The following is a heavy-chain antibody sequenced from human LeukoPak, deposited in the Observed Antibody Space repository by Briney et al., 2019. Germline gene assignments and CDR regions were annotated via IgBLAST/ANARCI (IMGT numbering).Heavy chain of an antibody. CDR2: INHSGST. D-gene: IGHD1/OR15-1a*01. CDR1: GGSFSGYY. J-gene: IGHJ4*02. V-gene: IGHV4-34*01. Sequence: SETLSLTCAVYGGSFSGYYWSWIRQPPGKGLEWIGEINHSGSTNYNPSFKSRVTISVDTSKNQFSLKLSSVTAADTAVYYCARGDVFSRHRLQQFDYWGQGTLVTVSS. CDR3: ARGDVFSRHRLQQFDY.